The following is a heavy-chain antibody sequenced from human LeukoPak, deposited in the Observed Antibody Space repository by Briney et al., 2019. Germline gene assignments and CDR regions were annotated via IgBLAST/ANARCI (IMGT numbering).Heavy chain of an antibody. V-gene: IGHV4-30-2*01. Sequence: SETLSLTCTVSGGSISSGGYYWSWIRQPPGKGLEWIGYIYHSGSTYYNPSLKSRVTISVDRSKNQFSLKLSSVTAADTAVYYCARDRAGVRYCSSTSCPDAFDIWGQGTMVTVSS. D-gene: IGHD2-2*01. CDR1: GGSISSGGYY. J-gene: IGHJ3*02. CDR3: ARDRAGVRYCSSTSCPDAFDI. CDR2: IYHSGST.